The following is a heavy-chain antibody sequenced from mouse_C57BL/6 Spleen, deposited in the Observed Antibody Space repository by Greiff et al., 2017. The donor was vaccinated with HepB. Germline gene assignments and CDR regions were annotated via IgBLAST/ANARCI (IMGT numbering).Heavy chain of an antibody. V-gene: IGHV5-6*01. CDR2: ISSGGSYT. J-gene: IGHJ3*01. CDR3: ARRYDYDGFAY. Sequence: EVQGVESGGDLVKPGGSLKLSCAASGFTFSSYGMSWVRPTPDKRLEWVATISSGGSYTYYPDSVKGRFTISRDNAKNTLYRQMSSLKSEDTAMYYCARRYDYDGFAYWGQGTLVTVSA. CDR1: GFTFSSYG. D-gene: IGHD2-4*01.